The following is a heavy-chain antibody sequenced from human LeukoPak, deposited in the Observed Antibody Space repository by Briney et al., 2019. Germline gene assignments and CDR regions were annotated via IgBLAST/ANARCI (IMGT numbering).Heavy chain of an antibody. CDR1: GGTFSSYA. J-gene: IGHJ4*02. CDR2: IIPIFGTA. CDR3: AVGSGWLTYYFDY. V-gene: IGHV1-69*13. D-gene: IGHD6-19*01. Sequence: GASVKVSCKASGGTFSSYAISWVRQAPGQGLEWMGGIIPIFGTANYAQKFQGRVTITADESTSTAYMEPSSLRSEDTAVYYCAVGSGWLTYYFDYWGQGTLVTVSS.